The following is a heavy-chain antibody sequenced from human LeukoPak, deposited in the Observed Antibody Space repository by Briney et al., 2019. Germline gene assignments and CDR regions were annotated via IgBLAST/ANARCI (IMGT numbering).Heavy chain of an antibody. V-gene: IGHV3-23*01. J-gene: IGHJ4*02. Sequence: SGGSLRLSCAASGFTFSSYAMSWVRQAPGKGLEWVSAISGSGGSTYCADSVKGRFTISRDNSKNTLYLQMNSLRAEDTAVYYCAKDIYYDSSGSDYWGQGTLVTVSS. CDR1: GFTFSSYA. CDR3: AKDIYYDSSGSDY. CDR2: ISGSGGST. D-gene: IGHD3-22*01.